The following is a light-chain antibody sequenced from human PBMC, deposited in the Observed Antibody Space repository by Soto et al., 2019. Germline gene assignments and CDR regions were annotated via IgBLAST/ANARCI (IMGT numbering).Light chain of an antibody. Sequence: QSVLTQSPSASASLGASVKLTCTLSSGHSSYAIAWHQQQPEKGPRYLMKLNSDGSHSKGDGISDRFSGSSSGAERYLTISSLQSEDEADYYCQTWGTGIHVVFGGGTKLTVL. CDR3: QTWGTGIHVV. CDR1: SGHSSYA. V-gene: IGLV4-69*01. CDR2: LNSDGSH. J-gene: IGLJ2*01.